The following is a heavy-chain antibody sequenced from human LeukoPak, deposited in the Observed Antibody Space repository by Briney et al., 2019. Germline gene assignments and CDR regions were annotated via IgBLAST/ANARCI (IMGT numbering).Heavy chain of an antibody. CDR1: GYSFTSYW. CDR2: IYPGDSDT. J-gene: IGHJ4*02. V-gene: IGHV5-51*01. CDR3: ARPSYYYDSSGYHYDVYYFDH. D-gene: IGHD3-22*01. Sequence: GESLKISCKGSGYSFTSYWIGWVRQMPGKGLEWMGIIYPGDSDTRYSPSFQGQVTISADKSISTAYLQWSSLKASDTAMYYCARPSYYYDSSGYHYDVYYFDHWGQGTLVTVSS.